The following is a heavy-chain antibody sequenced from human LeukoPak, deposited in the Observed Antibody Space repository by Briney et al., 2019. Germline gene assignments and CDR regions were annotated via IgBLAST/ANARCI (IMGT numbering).Heavy chain of an antibody. D-gene: IGHD2-2*01. V-gene: IGHV4-59*01. CDR2: IYYSGST. CDR3: ARLVVVPAAMRGIYWFDP. Sequence: SETLSLTCTVSGGSISSYFWIWIRQPPGKGLEWIGYIYYSGSTNYNPSLKSRVTISVDTSKNQFSLKLSSVTAADTAVYYCARLVVVPAAMRGIYWFDPWGQGTLVTVSS. CDR1: GGSISSYF. J-gene: IGHJ5*02.